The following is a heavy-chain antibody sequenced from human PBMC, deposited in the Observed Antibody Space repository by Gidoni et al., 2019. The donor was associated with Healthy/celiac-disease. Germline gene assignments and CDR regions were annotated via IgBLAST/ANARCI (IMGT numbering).Heavy chain of an antibody. D-gene: IGHD3-22*01. CDR3: AKGDSSGKYFDY. Sequence: EVQLVEAVGGLVQPGRSVRLPCAASVSTFDVYAMHWVRQAPGKGLEWVSGISWSSGSIGYAVSVKGRFTLSRDNAKNSLYLQMNSLRDEETALYYCAKGDSSGKYFDYWGQGTLVTVSS. CDR1: VSTFDVYA. CDR2: ISWSSGSI. J-gene: IGHJ4*02. V-gene: IGHV3-9*01.